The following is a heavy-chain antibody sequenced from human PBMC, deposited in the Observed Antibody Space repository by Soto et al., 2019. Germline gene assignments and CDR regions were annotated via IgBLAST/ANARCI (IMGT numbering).Heavy chain of an antibody. J-gene: IGHJ4*02. CDR3: VISIHPGTPNCHSY. CDR2: IRNKAHSYST. CDR1: GFTFGDHY. Sequence: PGGSLRLSCAVSGFTFGDHYMDWVRQAPGKGLEWIGRIRNKAHSYSTTYAASVKGRLIISRDDSKNSVYLQMSSLKTEDTALYYCVISIHPGTPNCHSYWSQRTLVTVSS. D-gene: IGHD2-21*02. V-gene: IGHV3-72*01.